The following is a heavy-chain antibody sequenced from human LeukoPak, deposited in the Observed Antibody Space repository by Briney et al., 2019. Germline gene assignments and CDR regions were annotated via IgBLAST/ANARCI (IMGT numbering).Heavy chain of an antibody. D-gene: IGHD3-10*01. V-gene: IGHV3-11*03. CDR1: GFTFSDYY. CDR3: ATTSNVLLWFGELLYDY. J-gene: IGHJ4*02. CDR2: ISDTASYT. Sequence: GGSLRLSCAASGFTFSDYYMSWIRQAPGKGLEWVSYISDTASYTNYADSVKGRFTISRDNSKNTLYLQMNSLRAEDTAVYYCATTSNVLLWFGELLYDYWGQGTLVTVSS.